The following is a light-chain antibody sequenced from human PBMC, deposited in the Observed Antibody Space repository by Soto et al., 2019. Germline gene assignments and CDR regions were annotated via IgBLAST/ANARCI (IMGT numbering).Light chain of an antibody. J-gene: IGKJ1*01. V-gene: IGKV1-8*01. CDR3: QQYYSYTWT. CDR2: AAS. CDR1: QTIRSH. Sequence: IHMAQFPSSLSASAGDRVHITCRASQTIRSHLNWYQQKPGEAPKXXXYAASTLQSGVPSRFSGSGSGTDFTLTISCLKSEDFATYYCQQYYSYTWTFGQGTKVDNK.